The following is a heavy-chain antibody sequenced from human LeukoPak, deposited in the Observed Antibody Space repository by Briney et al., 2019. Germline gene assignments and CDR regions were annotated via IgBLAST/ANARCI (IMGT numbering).Heavy chain of an antibody. Sequence: ASVKVSCKASGYTFTSYGISWVRQAPGQGLEWMGWISVYNGNTNYAQKLQGRVTMTTDTSTSTAYMELRSLRSDDTAVYYCARLTGEQLVPVYYYYYMDVWGKGTTVTVSS. J-gene: IGHJ6*03. V-gene: IGHV1-18*01. D-gene: IGHD6-6*01. CDR1: GYTFTSYG. CDR3: ARLTGEQLVPVYYYYYMDV. CDR2: ISVYNGNT.